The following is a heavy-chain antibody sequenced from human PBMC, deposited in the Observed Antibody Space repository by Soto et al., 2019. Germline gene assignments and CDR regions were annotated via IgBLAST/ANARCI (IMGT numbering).Heavy chain of an antibody. J-gene: IGHJ2*01. D-gene: IGHD3-16*01. CDR1: GDRVSSNSAA. Sequence: PSRTLSLTCASSGDRVSSNSAAWNWIRQSPSRGLGWLGRTYCRSKWYNDYAVSVKSRITINPDTSKNQFSLQLNSVTPEDTAVYYCARDTPPHYDYVWGSYRYFDLWGRGTLFTVSS. V-gene: IGHV6-1*01. CDR2: TYCRSKWYN. CDR3: ARDTPPHYDYVWGSYRYFDL.